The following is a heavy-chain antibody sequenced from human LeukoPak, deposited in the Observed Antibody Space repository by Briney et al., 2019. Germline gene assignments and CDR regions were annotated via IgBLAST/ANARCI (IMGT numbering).Heavy chain of an antibody. D-gene: IGHD3-10*02. CDR2: ISSSGSTI. CDR1: GFTFSSYE. CDR3: AELGITMIGGV. V-gene: IGHV3-48*03. J-gene: IGHJ6*04. Sequence: GGSLRLSCAASGFTFSSYEMNWVRQAPGKGLEWVSYISSSGSTIYYADSVKGRFTSSRDNAKNSLYLQMNSLRAEDTAVYYCAELGITMIGGVWGKGTTVTISS.